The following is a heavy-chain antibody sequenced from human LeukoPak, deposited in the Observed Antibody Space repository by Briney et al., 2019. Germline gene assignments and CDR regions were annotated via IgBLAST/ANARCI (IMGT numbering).Heavy chain of an antibody. J-gene: IGHJ5*02. CDR2: IYSSGST. V-gene: IGHV4-59*08. CDR3: VKRSATWFDP. CDR1: GGSTISYY. Sequence: SETLSLTCTVSGGSTISYYWSWIRQPPGKGLEWIGHIYSSGSTNYNPSLKSRVTISADTSKNQFSLKLDSVTAADTAVYYCVKRSATWFDPWGQGTLVTVSS. D-gene: IGHD2-15*01.